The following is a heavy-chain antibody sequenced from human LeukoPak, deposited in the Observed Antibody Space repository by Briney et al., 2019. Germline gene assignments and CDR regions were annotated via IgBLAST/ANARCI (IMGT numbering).Heavy chain of an antibody. CDR2: IWSDGGNK. CDR1: GFTFSSYG. J-gene: IGHJ3*02. Sequence: PGGSLRLSCAASGFTFSSYGMHWVRQAPGKGLGWVAVIWSDGGNKYYADSVKGRFTISRDNSKNTLYLRRNSLRAEDTAVYYCATLYGDYAFDIWGQGTMVTVSS. V-gene: IGHV3-33*01. D-gene: IGHD4-17*01. CDR3: ATLYGDYAFDI.